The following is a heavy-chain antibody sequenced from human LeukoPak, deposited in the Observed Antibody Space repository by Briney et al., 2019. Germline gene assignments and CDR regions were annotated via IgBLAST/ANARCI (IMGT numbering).Heavy chain of an antibody. CDR2: INPNSGGT. Sequence: ASVKVSCKASGYTFTGYYMHWVRQAHGQGLEWMGWINPNSGGTNYAQKFQGSVTMTRDTSISTAYMELSRLRSDDTAVYYCANDLGWIQLNLGRGQGTLVTVSS. J-gene: IGHJ4*02. CDR1: GYTFTGYY. CDR3: ANDLGWIQLNLG. V-gene: IGHV1-2*02. D-gene: IGHD5-18*01.